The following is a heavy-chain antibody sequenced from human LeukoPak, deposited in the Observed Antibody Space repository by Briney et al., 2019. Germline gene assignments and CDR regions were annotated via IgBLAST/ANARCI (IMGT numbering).Heavy chain of an antibody. CDR1: GGSFSGYY. D-gene: IGHD6-13*01. Sequence: SETLSLTCAVYGGSFSGYYWSWIRQPPGKGLEWIGEINHSGSTNYNPSLKSRVTISVDTSKNQFSLKLSSVTAADTAVYYCARDVSIAAAGLFDYWGQGTLVTVSS. CDR2: INHSGST. J-gene: IGHJ4*02. CDR3: ARDVSIAAAGLFDY. V-gene: IGHV4-34*01.